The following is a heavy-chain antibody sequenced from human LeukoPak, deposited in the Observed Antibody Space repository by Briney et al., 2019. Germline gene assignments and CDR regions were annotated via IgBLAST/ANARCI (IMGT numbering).Heavy chain of an antibody. V-gene: IGHV1-18*01. D-gene: IGHD3-22*01. CDR1: GYTFTSYG. J-gene: IGHJ3*02. CDR2: ISAYDGNT. CDR3: ASPNYYYDSSGYADAFDI. Sequence: ASVKVSCKASGYTFTSYGISWVRQAPGQGLEWMGWISAYDGNTNYAQKLQGRVTMTTDTSTSTAYMELRSLRSDDTAVYYCASPNYYYDSSGYADAFDIWGQGTMVTVSS.